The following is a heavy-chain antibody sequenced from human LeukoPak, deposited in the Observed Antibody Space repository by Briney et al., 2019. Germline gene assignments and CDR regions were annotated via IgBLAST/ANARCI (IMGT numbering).Heavy chain of an antibody. CDR2: ISSSGSTI. V-gene: IGHV3-48*03. Sequence: GGSLRLSCAASGFTFSSYEMNWVRQAPGKGLEWVSYISSSGSTIYYADSVKGRFTISRDNAKNSLYLQMNSLRAEDTAVYYCARYSSSWYGVDYWGQGTLVTVSS. D-gene: IGHD6-13*01. CDR3: ARYSSSWYGVDY. CDR1: GFTFSSYE. J-gene: IGHJ4*02.